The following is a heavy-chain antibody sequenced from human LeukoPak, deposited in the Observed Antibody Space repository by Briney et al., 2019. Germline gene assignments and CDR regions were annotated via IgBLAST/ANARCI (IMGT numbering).Heavy chain of an antibody. CDR2: IYGGGDT. D-gene: IGHD3-3*01. CDR1: GFSVNNNY. Sequence: PGGSLRLSCAASGFSVNNNYVNWVRQAPGKGLEWVSIIYGGGDTSYADSVKGRFTTSRDNSKNTVYLQMNSLRAEDTALYYCAKESGYYHYWGQGTQVTVSS. CDR3: AKESGYYHY. J-gene: IGHJ4*02. V-gene: IGHV3-53*01.